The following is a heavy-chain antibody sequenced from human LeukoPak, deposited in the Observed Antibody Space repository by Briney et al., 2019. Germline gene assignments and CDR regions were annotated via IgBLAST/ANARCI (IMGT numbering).Heavy chain of an antibody. Sequence: TASETLSLTCTVSGGSISSYYWSWIRQPPGKGLEWIGYIYYSGSTNYNPSLKSRVTISVDTSKNQFSLKLSSVTAADTAVYYCARGVYGDYVMGYWGQGTLVTVSS. CDR2: IYYSGST. D-gene: IGHD4-17*01. CDR3: ARGVYGDYVMGY. V-gene: IGHV4-59*01. J-gene: IGHJ4*02. CDR1: GGSISSYY.